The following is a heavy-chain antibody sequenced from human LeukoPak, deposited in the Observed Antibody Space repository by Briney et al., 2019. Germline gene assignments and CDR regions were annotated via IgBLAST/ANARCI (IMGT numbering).Heavy chain of an antibody. V-gene: IGHV1-2*02. CDR3: ARGVLLQGRGAFDI. J-gene: IGHJ3*02. CDR1: GYTFTVYY. Sequence: ASVKVSCKASGYTFTVYYIHWLRQAPGQGLEWMGWIIPNSGGTKYAQKFQDRVTMTRDTSISTAYMELSSLTYDDTAVYYCARGVLLQGRGAFDIWGQGAMVTVSP. D-gene: IGHD1-26*01. CDR2: IIPNSGGT.